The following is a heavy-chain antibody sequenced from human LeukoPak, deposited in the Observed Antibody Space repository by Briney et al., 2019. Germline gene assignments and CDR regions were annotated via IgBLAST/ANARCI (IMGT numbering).Heavy chain of an antibody. D-gene: IGHD6-19*01. V-gene: IGHV4-59*01. Sequence: PSETLSLTCTVSGGSITNYYWSWIRQPPGKGLEWIGFSYYNGNTNYNPSLKSRVTISVDMSKNQFSLSLRSVTAADTAVYYCARKSVAVRDAFDIWGQGTMVTVPS. CDR1: GGSITNYY. J-gene: IGHJ3*02. CDR3: ARKSVAVRDAFDI. CDR2: SYYNGNT.